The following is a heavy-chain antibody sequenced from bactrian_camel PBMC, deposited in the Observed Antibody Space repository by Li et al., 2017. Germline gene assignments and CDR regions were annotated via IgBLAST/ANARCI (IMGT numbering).Heavy chain of an antibody. CDR2: IESDGVT. V-gene: IGHV3S9*01. CDR1: GDTTSRYC. D-gene: IGHD2*01. J-gene: IGHJ4*01. Sequence: HVQLVESGGGSVQVGGSLRLSCVASGDTTSRYCMGWFRQIPDKEREGVAGIESDGVTSYADSVKGRFTISRDNPKNTVYMQMNSLKPEDTAMYYCKPSQCDTYWGQGTQVTVS. CDR3: KPSQCDTY.